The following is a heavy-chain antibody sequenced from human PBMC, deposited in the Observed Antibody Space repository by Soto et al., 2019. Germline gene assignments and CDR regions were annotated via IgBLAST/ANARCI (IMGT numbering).Heavy chain of an antibody. CDR3: ARRGPYGSGSYYIFPGWFDP. V-gene: IGHV4-34*01. J-gene: IGHJ5*02. Sequence: PSETLSLTCTVSGRSLRSGGYYWSWIRQHPGKGREWIGEINHSGSTNYNPSLKSRVTISVDTSKNQFSLKLSSVTAADTAVYYCARRGPYGSGSYYIFPGWFDPWGQGTLVTVSS. D-gene: IGHD3-10*01. CDR2: INHSGST. CDR1: GRSLRSGGYY.